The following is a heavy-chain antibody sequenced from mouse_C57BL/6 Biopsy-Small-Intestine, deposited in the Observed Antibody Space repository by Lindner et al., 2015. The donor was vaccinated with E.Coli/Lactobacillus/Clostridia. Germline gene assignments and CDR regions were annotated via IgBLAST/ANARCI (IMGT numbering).Heavy chain of an antibody. CDR3: ARNWPSDGSGYAMDY. CDR1: GYAFSSYW. J-gene: IGHJ4*01. D-gene: IGHD4-1*01. V-gene: IGHV1-80*01. Sequence: VQLQESGPELVKPGASVKISCKASGYAFSSYWMNWVKQRPGKGLEWIGQIYPGDGDTNYNGKFKGKATLTVDTSSSTAYMELHSLTSEDSAVYFCARNWPSDGSGYAMDYWGQGTSVTVSS. CDR2: IYPGDGDT.